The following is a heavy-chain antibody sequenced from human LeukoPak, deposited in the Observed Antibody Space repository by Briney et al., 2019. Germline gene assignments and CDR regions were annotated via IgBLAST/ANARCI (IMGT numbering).Heavy chain of an antibody. CDR3: ARSSTTVTEDWFDP. CDR1: GGSFSGYY. V-gene: IGHV4-34*01. J-gene: IGHJ5*02. Sequence: PSETLSLTCAVYGGSFSGYYWSWIRQPPGKGLEWIGEINHSGSTNHNPSLKSRVTISVDTSTNQFSLELSSVTAADTAVYYCARSSTTVTEDWFDPWGEGTLVTVSS. D-gene: IGHD4-17*01. CDR2: INHSGST.